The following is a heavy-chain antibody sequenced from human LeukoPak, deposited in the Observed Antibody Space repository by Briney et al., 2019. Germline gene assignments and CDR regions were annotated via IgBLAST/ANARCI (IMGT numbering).Heavy chain of an antibody. D-gene: IGHD3-3*01. CDR1: GHSFTSYW. Sequence: GESLKISCKGSGHSFTSYWIGWVRQMPGKGLEWMGIIYPGDSDTRYSPSFQGQVTISADKSISTAYLQWSSLKASDTAMYYCARLSYDFWSGYKSMPNWFDPWGQGTLVTVSS. CDR3: ARLSYDFWSGYKSMPNWFDP. J-gene: IGHJ5*02. V-gene: IGHV5-51*01. CDR2: IYPGDSDT.